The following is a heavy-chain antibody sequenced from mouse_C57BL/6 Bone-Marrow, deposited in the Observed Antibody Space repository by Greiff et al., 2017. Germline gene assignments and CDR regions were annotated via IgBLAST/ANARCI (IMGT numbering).Heavy chain of an antibody. D-gene: IGHD2-3*01. CDR3: ARIGGYYVYYAMDY. J-gene: IGHJ4*01. Sequence: QVQLQQSGPGLVKPGASVKISCKASGYSFTSYYIHWVKQRPGQGLEWIGWIYPGSGNTKYNEKFKGKATLTADTSSSTAYMQLSSLTSEDSAVYYCARIGGYYVYYAMDYWGQGTSVTVSS. CDR1: GYSFTSYY. CDR2: IYPGSGNT. V-gene: IGHV1-66*01.